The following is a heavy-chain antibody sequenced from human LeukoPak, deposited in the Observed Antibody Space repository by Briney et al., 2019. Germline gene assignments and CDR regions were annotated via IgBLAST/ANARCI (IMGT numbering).Heavy chain of an antibody. V-gene: IGHV3-21*04. CDR1: GFTFSDYT. Sequence: GGSLRLSCVASGFTFSDYTMNWVRQAPGKGLEWVSSIKRSDNYRYYADSVAGRFTISTDDAQSSLYLQMNSLRAEDTAIYYCERSRSRYWGQGSLVTVSS. D-gene: IGHD1-26*01. CDR3: ERSRSRY. J-gene: IGHJ4*02. CDR2: IKRSDNYR.